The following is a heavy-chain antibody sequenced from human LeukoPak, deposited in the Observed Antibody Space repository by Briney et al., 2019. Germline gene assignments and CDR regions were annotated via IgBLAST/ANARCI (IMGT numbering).Heavy chain of an antibody. CDR2: IIPIFGTA. Sequence: SVKVSCKASGGTFSSYAISWVRQAPGQGLEWMGGIIPIFGTANYAQEFQGRVTITTDESTSTAYMELSSLRSEDTAVYYCARGRGGYDRAFDYWGQGTLVTVSS. CDR1: GGTFSSYA. V-gene: IGHV1-69*05. D-gene: IGHD5-12*01. CDR3: ARGRGGYDRAFDY. J-gene: IGHJ4*02.